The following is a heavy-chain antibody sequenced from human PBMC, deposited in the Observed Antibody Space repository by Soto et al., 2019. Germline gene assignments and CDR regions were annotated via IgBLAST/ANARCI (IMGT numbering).Heavy chain of an antibody. CDR1: GFTFSSYA. CDR2: ISGSGGST. CDR3: AKDLVETHLKDTGQDLYLALDY. J-gene: IGHJ4*02. D-gene: IGHD2-8*01. V-gene: IGHV3-23*01. Sequence: GGSLRLCCAASGFTFSSYAMSWVRQAPGKGLEWVSAISGSGGSTYYADSVKGRFTISRDNSKNTLYLQMNSLRAEDTAVYYCAKDLVETHLKDTGQDLYLALDYWGQGTLVTVSS.